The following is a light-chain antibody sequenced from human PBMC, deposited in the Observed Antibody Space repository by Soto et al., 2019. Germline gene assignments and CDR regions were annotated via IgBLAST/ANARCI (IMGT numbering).Light chain of an antibody. V-gene: IGKV3D-15*01. CDR2: GAS. Sequence: EVGMTQSPSTLSVAPGERATLSSRSLQSVGSGLALYQHTPGQAPSLLMYGASTRATGVPGRFTGSGSGTEFTLTISSLQSEDAAVSYCQQYNKWPEAFGQGTKVEIK. CDR1: QSVGSG. CDR3: QQYNKWPEA. J-gene: IGKJ1*01.